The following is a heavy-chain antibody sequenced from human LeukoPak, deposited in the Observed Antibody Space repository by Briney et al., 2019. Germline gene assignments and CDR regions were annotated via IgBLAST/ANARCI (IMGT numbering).Heavy chain of an antibody. V-gene: IGHV4-59*01. CDR3: ARGYDFWSV. CDR2: IYYSGST. J-gene: IGHJ4*02. D-gene: IGHD3-3*01. Sequence: SETLSPTCTVSGGSISSYYWSWIRQPPGKGLEWIGNIYYSGSTNYNPSLKSRVTISVDTSKNQFSLKLSSVTAADTAVYYCARGYDFWSVWGQGTLVTVSS. CDR1: GGSISSYY.